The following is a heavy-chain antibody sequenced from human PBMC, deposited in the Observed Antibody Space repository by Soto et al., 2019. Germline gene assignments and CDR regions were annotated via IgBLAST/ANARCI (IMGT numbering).Heavy chain of an antibody. CDR3: ARDYDSSGYYYDPGTFDI. D-gene: IGHD3-22*01. CDR2: INSDGSST. V-gene: IGHV3-74*01. Sequence: GGSLRLSCAASGFTFSSYWMHWVRQAPGKGLVWVSRINSDGSSTSYADSVKGRFTISRDNAKNTLYLQMNSLRAEDTAVYYCARDYDSSGYYYDPGTFDIWGQGTMVTVSS. CDR1: GFTFSSYW. J-gene: IGHJ3*02.